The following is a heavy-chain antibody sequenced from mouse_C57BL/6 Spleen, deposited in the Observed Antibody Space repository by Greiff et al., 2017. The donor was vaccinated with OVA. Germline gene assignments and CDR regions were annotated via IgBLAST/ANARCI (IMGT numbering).Heavy chain of an antibody. CDR2: IYPGDGDT. CDR3: ARHYGSSYWYFDV. Sequence: VKLMESGPELVKPGASVKISCKASGYAFSSSWMNWVKQRPGKGLEWIGRIYPGDGDTNYNGKFKGKATLTADKSSSTAYMQLSSLTSEDSAVYFCARHYGSSYWYFDVWGTGTTVTVSS. J-gene: IGHJ1*03. D-gene: IGHD1-1*01. V-gene: IGHV1-82*01. CDR1: GYAFSSSW.